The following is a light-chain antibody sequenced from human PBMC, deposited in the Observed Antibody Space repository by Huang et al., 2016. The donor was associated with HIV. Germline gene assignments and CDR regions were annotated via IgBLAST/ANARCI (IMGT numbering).Light chain of an antibody. CDR2: GAS. CDR1: RNLTNSQ. J-gene: IGKJ2*01. Sequence: EVVLTQSPGFLSLSAGERASLSCRASRNLTNSQLAWYQQKVGQPPRLLVFGASTRGSGVPERFTGGVSGRDFTLSISGLEPDDCATYYCQQYDTFSFGQGTRLE. CDR3: QQYDTFS. V-gene: IGKV3-20*01.